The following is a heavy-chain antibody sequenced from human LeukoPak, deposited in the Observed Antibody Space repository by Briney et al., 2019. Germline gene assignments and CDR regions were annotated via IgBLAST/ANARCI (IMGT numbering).Heavy chain of an antibody. CDR2: INHSGST. D-gene: IGHD2-2*01. V-gene: IGHV4-34*04. CDR1: GGSFSGYY. Sequence: SETLSLTCAVYGGSFSGYYWNWIRQPPGKGLEWIGEINHSGSTTNNPPLKSRGTISVDTSKNQFSLKLSSVPAADTTVYYCARQNFYRYCRSTSCYRPYYYYYMDVWGKGTTVTISS. CDR3: ARQNFYRYCRSTSCYRPYYYYYMDV. J-gene: IGHJ6*03.